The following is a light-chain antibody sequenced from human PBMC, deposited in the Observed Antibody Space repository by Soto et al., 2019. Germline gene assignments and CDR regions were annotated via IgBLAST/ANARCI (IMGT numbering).Light chain of an antibody. CDR1: QSISSW. CDR2: DAS. V-gene: IGKV1-5*01. Sequence: IPMTPSPSPPSASVGDKDTHTFRASQSISSWLAWYQQKPGKAPKLLIYDASSLESGVPSRFSGSGSGTEFTLTISSLQPDDFATYYCQQYNSFWTFGQGTKV. CDR3: QQYNSFWT. J-gene: IGKJ1*01.